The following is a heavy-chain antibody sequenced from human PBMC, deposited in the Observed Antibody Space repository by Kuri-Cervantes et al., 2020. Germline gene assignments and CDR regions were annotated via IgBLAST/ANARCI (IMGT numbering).Heavy chain of an antibody. CDR2: IYSGGST. V-gene: IGHV3-66*02. J-gene: IGHJ6*02. Sequence: GESLKISCAASGFTFDDYGMSWVRQAPGKGLEWVSGIYSGGSTYYADSVKGRFTISRDNSKNTLYLQMNSLRAEDTAVYYCARGDIVVVPAAYYYYGMDVWGQGITVTVSS. CDR1: GFTFDDYG. D-gene: IGHD2-2*01. CDR3: ARGDIVVVPAAYYYYGMDV.